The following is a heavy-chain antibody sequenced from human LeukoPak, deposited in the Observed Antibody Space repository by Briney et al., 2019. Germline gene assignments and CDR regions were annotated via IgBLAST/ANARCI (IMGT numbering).Heavy chain of an antibody. Sequence: GGSLRLSCSASGFTFSDYYMSWIRQAPGKGLEWVAVIWYDGSNKYYADSVKGRFTISRDNSKNTLYLQMNSRRAEDTAVYYCARGRFRPAGPRYYYDSSGYYYLRYWGQGTLVTVSS. CDR2: IWYDGSNK. CDR1: GFTFSDYY. J-gene: IGHJ4*02. D-gene: IGHD3-22*01. V-gene: IGHV3-33*08. CDR3: ARGRFRPAGPRYYYDSSGYYYLRY.